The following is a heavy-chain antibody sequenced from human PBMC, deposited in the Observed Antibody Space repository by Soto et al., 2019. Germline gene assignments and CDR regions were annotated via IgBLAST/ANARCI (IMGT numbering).Heavy chain of an antibody. CDR1: GYTFTGYY. J-gene: IGHJ6*02. CDR3: ARDPGNYYYGMDV. V-gene: IGHV1-69*01. CDR2: IIPIFGTA. Sequence: SVKVSCKASGYTFTGYYMHWVRQAPGQGLEWMGGIIPIFGTANYAQKFQGRVTITADESTSTAYMELSSLRSEDTAVYYCARDPGNYYYGMDVWGQGTTVTVS.